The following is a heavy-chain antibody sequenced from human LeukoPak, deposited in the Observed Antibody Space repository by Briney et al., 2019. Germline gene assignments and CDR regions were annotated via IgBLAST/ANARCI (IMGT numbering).Heavy chain of an antibody. CDR1: VYTFTNFY. J-gene: IGHJ4*02. Sequence: ASAKVSCKASVYTFTNFYIHWVRQAPGQGLEWMGWMNPNSGDTSYAREFQDRVTMTRDTSLSKAYMELSRLRSDDTAVYFCARRPINCIITNCYVDYWGQGTLVTVSS. CDR2: MNPNSGDT. V-gene: IGHV1-2*02. D-gene: IGHD2-2*01. CDR3: ARRPINCIITNCYVDY.